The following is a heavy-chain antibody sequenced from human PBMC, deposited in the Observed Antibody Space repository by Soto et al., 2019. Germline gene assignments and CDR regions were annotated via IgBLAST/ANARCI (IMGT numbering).Heavy chain of an antibody. J-gene: IGHJ6*03. CDR3: TARIAARPFLGPYYYMDV. D-gene: IGHD6-6*01. V-gene: IGHV3-15*01. CDR2: IKSKTDGGTT. Sequence: GGSLRLSCAASGFTFSNAWMSWVRQAPGKGLEWVGRIKSKTDGGTTDYAAPVKGRFTISRDDSKNTLYLQMNSLKTEDTAVYYCTARIAARPFLGPYYYMDVWGKGTTVTVSS. CDR1: GFTFSNAW.